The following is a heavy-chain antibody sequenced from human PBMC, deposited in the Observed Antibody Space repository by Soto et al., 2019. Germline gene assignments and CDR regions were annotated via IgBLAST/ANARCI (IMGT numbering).Heavy chain of an antibody. CDR2: IYHSGST. J-gene: IGHJ5*02. V-gene: IGHV4-4*02. CDR1: GGSISSSNW. CDR3: ARVPHYYDSSGYLDP. Sequence: TSETLSLTCAVSGGSISSSNWWSWVRQPPGKGLEWIGEIYHSGSTNYNPSLKSRVTISVDKSKNQFSLKLSSVTAADTAVYYCARVPHYYDSSGYLDPWGQGTLVTVSS. D-gene: IGHD3-22*01.